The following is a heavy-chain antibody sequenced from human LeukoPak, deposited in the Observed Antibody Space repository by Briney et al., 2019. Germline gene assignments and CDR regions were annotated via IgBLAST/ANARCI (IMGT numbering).Heavy chain of an antibody. CDR3: ARVSSSSWYGNWFDP. V-gene: IGHV1-2*04. Sequence: ASVKASCKASGYTFTGYYMHWVRQAPGQGLEWMGWINPNSGGTNYAQKFQGWVTMTRDTSISTAYMELSRLRSDDTAVYYCARVSSSSWYGNWFDPWGQGTLVTVSS. J-gene: IGHJ5*02. D-gene: IGHD6-13*01. CDR1: GYTFTGYY. CDR2: INPNSGGT.